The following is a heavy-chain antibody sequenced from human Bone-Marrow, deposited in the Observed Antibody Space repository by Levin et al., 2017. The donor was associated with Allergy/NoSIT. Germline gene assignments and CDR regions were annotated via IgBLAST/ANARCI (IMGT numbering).Heavy chain of an antibody. Sequence: LSLTCAASGFTFGDSAMHWVRQAPGKGLEWVSGLSWNSGSIGYADSVKGRFTISRDNAKNSLYLQMNSLKPEDTALYYCAKGPGIAAAKRYLDYWGQGTLVTVSS. V-gene: IGHV3-9*01. CDR3: AKGPGIAAAKRYLDY. J-gene: IGHJ4*02. D-gene: IGHD6-13*01. CDR1: GFTFGDSA. CDR2: LSWNSGSI.